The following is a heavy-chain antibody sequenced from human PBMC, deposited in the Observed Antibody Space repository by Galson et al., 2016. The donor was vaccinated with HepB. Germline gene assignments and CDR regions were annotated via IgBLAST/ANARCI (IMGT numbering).Heavy chain of an antibody. CDR2: IIPMFGAT. J-gene: IGHJ6*02. CDR1: GGTFSSYA. D-gene: IGHD1-1*01. V-gene: IGHV1-69*01. CDR3: ARGLGRRIQLDRRSQKSYFFYYAMDV. Sequence: KVSCKASGGTFSSYAISWVRQAPGQGLEWMGGIIPMFGATNYAQKFQGRVTTTADESMTIAYMELSSLRSEDTAVYYCARGLGRRIQLDRRSQKSYFFYYAMDVWGQGTTVSVSS.